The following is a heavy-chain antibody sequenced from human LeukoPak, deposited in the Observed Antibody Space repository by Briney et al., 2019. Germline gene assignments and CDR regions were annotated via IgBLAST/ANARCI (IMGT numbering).Heavy chain of an antibody. V-gene: IGHV4-30-4*01. Sequence: PSGTLSLTCAVSGGSISSGDYYWSWIRQPPGKGLEWIGYIYYSGSTYYNPSLKSRVTISVDTSKNQFSLKLSSVTAADTAVYYCARVGQEFGELLNFDYWGQGTLVTVSS. D-gene: IGHD3-10*01. CDR3: ARVGQEFGELLNFDY. CDR2: IYYSGST. CDR1: GGSISSGDYY. J-gene: IGHJ4*02.